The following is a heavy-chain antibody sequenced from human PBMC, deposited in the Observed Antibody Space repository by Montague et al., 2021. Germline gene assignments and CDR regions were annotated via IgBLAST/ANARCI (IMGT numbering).Heavy chain of an antibody. D-gene: IGHD2-8*01. CDR2: INQDGNDK. V-gene: IGHV3-7*01. CDR1: GFTFSSYW. J-gene: IGHJ4*02. Sequence: PRLSCAASGFTFSSYWMAWVRQAPGKGLEWVANINQDGNDKYYVDSVRGRFTISRDNAKKSLYLQMNSLRVDDTAVYYCANTKMDYWGQGMLVIVS. CDR3: ANTKMDY.